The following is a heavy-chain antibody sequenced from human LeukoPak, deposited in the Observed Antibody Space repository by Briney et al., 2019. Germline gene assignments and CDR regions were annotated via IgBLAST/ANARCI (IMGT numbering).Heavy chain of an antibody. D-gene: IGHD3-10*01. V-gene: IGHV1-69*13. CDR3: ARGLEWFGEFYYGMDV. Sequence: SVKVSCKASGGTFGSYAISWVRQAPGQGLEWMGGIIPIFGTANYAQKFQGRVTITADESTSTAYMELSSLRSEDTAVYYCARGLEWFGEFYYGMDVWGKGTTVTVSS. J-gene: IGHJ6*04. CDR1: GGTFGSYA. CDR2: IIPIFGTA.